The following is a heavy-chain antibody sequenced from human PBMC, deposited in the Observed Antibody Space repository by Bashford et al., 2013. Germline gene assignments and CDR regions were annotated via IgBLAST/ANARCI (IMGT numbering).Heavy chain of an antibody. Sequence: SETLSLTCTVSGGSISSGDYYWSWIRQPPGEGPGVDWVHLLQWEHLLQPSLKSRVTMSVDTSKNQFSLNLTSVTAADTAVYYCARGGRYFEQYYYYYGMDVWGQGTTVTVSS. V-gene: IGHV4-30-4*01. CDR1: GGSISSGDYY. D-gene: IGHD3-3*01. CDR2: LLQWEH. J-gene: IGHJ6*02. CDR3: ARGGRYFEQYYYYYGMDV.